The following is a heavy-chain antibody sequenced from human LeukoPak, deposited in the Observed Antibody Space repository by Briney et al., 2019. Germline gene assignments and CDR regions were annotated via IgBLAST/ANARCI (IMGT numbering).Heavy chain of an antibody. CDR3: ARGQYDILTDGMDV. D-gene: IGHD3-9*01. CDR2: INPNSGGT. Sequence: ASVKVSCKASGYTFTRYYMHWVRQAPGQGLEWMGWINPNSGGTNYAQKFQGRVTMTRDTSISTAYMELSRLRSDDTAVYYCARGQYDILTDGMDVWGQGTTVTVSS. CDR1: GYTFTRYY. J-gene: IGHJ6*02. V-gene: IGHV1-2*02.